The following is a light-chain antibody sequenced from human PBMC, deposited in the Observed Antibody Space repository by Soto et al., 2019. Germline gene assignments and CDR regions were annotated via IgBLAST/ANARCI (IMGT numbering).Light chain of an antibody. CDR2: LNSDGSH. CDR1: SGHSSYA. Sequence: LVLTQSPSASASLGASVKLTCALSSGHSSYAIAWHQQQPEKGPRYLMKLNSDGSHSKGDGIPDRFSDSSSGAERYLTISSLQSEDEADYYCQTWGTGPWVFGGGTKLTVL. CDR3: QTWGTGPWV. V-gene: IGLV4-69*01. J-gene: IGLJ3*02.